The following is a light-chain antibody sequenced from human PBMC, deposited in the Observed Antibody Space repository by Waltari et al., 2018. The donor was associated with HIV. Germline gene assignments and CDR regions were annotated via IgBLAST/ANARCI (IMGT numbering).Light chain of an antibody. CDR2: GAS. J-gene: IGKJ2*01. CDR3: QQYGSSLMYT. V-gene: IGKV3-20*01. CDR1: QSVSSSY. Sequence: EIVLTQSPGTLSLSPGERATLSCRASQSVSSSYLAWYQQKPGQAPRLLIYGASSRVTGIPDFTLTISRLEPEDFAVYYCQQYGSSLMYTFGQGTKLEIK.